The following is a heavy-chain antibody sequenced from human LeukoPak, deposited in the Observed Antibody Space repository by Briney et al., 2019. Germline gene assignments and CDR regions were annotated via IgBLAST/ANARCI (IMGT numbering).Heavy chain of an antibody. CDR1: GYTFTSYY. D-gene: IGHD3-3*01. Sequence: ASVKVSCKASGYTFTSYYMHWVRQAPGQGLEWTGIINPSGGSTSYAQKFQGRVTMTRDTSTSTVYMELSSLRSEDTAVYYCARDRDFWSGPYGGAFDIWGQGTMVTVSS. J-gene: IGHJ3*02. V-gene: IGHV1-46*01. CDR2: INPSGGST. CDR3: ARDRDFWSGPYGGAFDI.